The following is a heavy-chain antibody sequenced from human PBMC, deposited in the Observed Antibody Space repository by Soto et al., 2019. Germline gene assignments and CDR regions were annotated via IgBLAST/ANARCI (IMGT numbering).Heavy chain of an antibody. CDR3: ARESEDLTSNFDY. CDR2: ISSTTNYI. Sequence: GGSLRLSCAASGFTFTRYSMNWVRQAPWKRLEWVSSISSTTNYIYYGDSMKGRFTISRDNAKNSLYLEMNSLGAEDTAVYYCARESEDLTSNFDYWGQGPLVTISS. J-gene: IGHJ4*02. CDR1: GFTFTRYS. V-gene: IGHV3-21*06.